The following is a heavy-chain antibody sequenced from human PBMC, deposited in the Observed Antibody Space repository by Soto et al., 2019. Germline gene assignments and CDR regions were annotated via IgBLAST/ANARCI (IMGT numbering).Heavy chain of an antibody. CDR3: ARETGYSSSWYVGGFDY. J-gene: IGHJ4*02. CDR2: IYYSGST. D-gene: IGHD6-13*01. Sequence: QVQLQESGPGLVKPSQTLSLTCTVSGGSISSGGYYWSWIRQHPGKGLEWIGYIYYSGSTYYNPSLKSRVTISVDTSKNQFSLKLSSVTAADTAVYYCARETGYSSSWYVGGFDYWGQGTLVTVSS. V-gene: IGHV4-31*03. CDR1: GGSISSGGYY.